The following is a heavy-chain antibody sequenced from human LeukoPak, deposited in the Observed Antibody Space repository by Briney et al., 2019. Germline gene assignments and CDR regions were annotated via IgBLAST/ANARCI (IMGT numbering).Heavy chain of an antibody. V-gene: IGHV3-7*03. D-gene: IGHD2-21*01. CDR1: GFTSSSYW. CDR3: AKTYSPDY. CDR2: IKQDGSEK. Sequence: GGSLRLSCAASGFTSSSYWMSWVRQAPGKGLEWVANIKQDGSEKYYVDSVKGRFTISRDNAKNSLYLQMNSLRAEDTAVYYCAKTYSPDYWGPGTLVTVSS. J-gene: IGHJ4*01.